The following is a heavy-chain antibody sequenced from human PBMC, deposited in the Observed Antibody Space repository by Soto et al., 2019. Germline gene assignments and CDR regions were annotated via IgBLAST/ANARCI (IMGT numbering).Heavy chain of an antibody. CDR1: GGSFSGYY. CDR2: INHSGST. V-gene: IGHV4-34*01. Sequence: PSETLSLTCAVYGGSFSGYYWSWIRQPTGKGLEWIGEINHSGSTNYNPSLKSRVTISVDTSKNQFSLKLSSVTAADTAVYYCARSIAAAPDWFDPWGQETLVTVS. CDR3: ARSIAAAPDWFDP. D-gene: IGHD6-13*01. J-gene: IGHJ5*02.